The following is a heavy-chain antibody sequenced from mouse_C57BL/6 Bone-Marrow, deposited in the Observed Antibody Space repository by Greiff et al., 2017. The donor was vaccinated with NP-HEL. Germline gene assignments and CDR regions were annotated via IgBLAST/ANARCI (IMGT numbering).Heavy chain of an antibody. CDR1: GYTFTSYW. V-gene: IGHV1-55*01. D-gene: IGHD1-1*01. CDR2: IYPGSGST. Sequence: QVQLKQPGAELVKPGASVKMSCKASGYTFTSYWITWVKQRPGQGLEWIGDIYPGSGSTNYNEKFKSKATLTVDTSSSTAYMQLSSLTSEDSAVYYCAREFYYYASDVWGTGTTVTVSS. J-gene: IGHJ1*03. CDR3: AREFYYYASDV.